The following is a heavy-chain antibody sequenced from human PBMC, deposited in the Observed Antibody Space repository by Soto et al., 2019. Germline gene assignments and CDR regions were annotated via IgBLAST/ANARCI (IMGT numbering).Heavy chain of an antibody. V-gene: IGHV3-23*01. D-gene: IGHD3-3*01. CDR1: GFTFSNYA. J-gene: IGHJ4*02. CDR2: IDSSGGTT. Sequence: HPGGSLRLSCAASGFTFSNYAMSWVRQAPGKGLQWVSGIDSSGGTTDYADSAKGRFTISRDNSRNTLYLQMNSVRAEDAAVYYCAKDRDFWSDYYTSFDYWGQGTLVTVSS. CDR3: AKDRDFWSDYYTSFDY.